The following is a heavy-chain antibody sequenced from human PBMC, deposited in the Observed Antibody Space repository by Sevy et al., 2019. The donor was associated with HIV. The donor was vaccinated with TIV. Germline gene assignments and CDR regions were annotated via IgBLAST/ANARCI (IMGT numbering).Heavy chain of an antibody. J-gene: IGHJ4*02. CDR2: ISYDGSNK. Sequence: GGSLRLSCAASGFTFSSYAMNWVRQAPGKGLEWVAVISYDGSNKYYADSVKGRFTISRDNSKNTLYLQMNSLRAEDTAVYYCARQIAVAGSFDYWGQGTLVTVSS. CDR1: GFTFSSYA. D-gene: IGHD6-19*01. CDR3: ARQIAVAGSFDY. V-gene: IGHV3-30*04.